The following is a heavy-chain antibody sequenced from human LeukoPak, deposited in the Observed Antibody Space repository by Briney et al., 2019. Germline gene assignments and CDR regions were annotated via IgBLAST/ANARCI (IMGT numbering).Heavy chain of an antibody. J-gene: IGHJ4*02. CDR2: IYTSGST. Sequence: KPSQTLSLTCTVSGGSISSGSYYWSWTRQPAGKGLEWIGRIYTSGSTNYNPSLKSRVTISLDTSKNQFSLKLSSVTAADTAVYYCATVWEHGDYWGQGTLVTVSS. CDR3: ATVWEHGDY. V-gene: IGHV4-61*02. CDR1: GGSISSGSYY. D-gene: IGHD1-26*01.